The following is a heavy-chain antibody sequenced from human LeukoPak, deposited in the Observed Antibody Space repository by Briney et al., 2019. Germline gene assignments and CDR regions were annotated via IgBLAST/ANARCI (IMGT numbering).Heavy chain of an antibody. Sequence: PGGSLRLSCAAYGFIFSSYAMHWARQAPGKGLEWVALISYDGSNKYYADSVKGRFTISRDNSKNTLYLQMNSLRAEDTAVYYCARDYCSGGSCYDYWGQGTLVTVSS. CDR2: ISYDGSNK. D-gene: IGHD2-15*01. V-gene: IGHV3-30-3*01. CDR3: ARDYCSGGSCYDY. J-gene: IGHJ4*02. CDR1: GFIFSSYA.